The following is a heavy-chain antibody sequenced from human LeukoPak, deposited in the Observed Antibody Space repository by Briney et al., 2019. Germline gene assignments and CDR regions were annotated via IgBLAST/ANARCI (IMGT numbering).Heavy chain of an antibody. CDR2: IRYGGST. V-gene: IGHV4-30-4*01. CDR3: ARAAAVTNSWYYFDY. Sequence: SETLSLTCTVSGDSVSSGDHHWSWIRQPPGKGLEWIGYIRYGGSTYYNPSLKSRVIISVDMSKDQFSLSLNSLSAADSAVYYCARAAAVTNSWYYFDYWGQGTLVTVSS. J-gene: IGHJ4*02. CDR1: GDSVSSGDHH. D-gene: IGHD6-13*01.